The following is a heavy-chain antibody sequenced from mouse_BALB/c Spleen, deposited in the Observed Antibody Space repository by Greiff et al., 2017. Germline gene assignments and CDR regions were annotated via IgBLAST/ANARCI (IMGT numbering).Heavy chain of an antibody. CDR2: ISSGGSYT. V-gene: IGHV5-6*01. J-gene: IGHJ2*01. D-gene: IGHD3-3*01. CDR1: GFTFSSYG. Sequence: DVQLVESGGDLVKPGGSLKLSCAASGFTFSSYGMSWVRQTPDKRLEWVATISSGGSYTYYPDSVKGRFTISRDNAKNTLYLQMSSLKSEDTAMYYCARHGRDGYYFDYWGQGTTLTVSS. CDR3: ARHGRDGYYFDY.